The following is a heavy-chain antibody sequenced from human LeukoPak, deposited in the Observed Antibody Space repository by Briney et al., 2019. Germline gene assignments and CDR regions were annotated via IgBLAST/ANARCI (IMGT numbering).Heavy chain of an antibody. D-gene: IGHD1-1*01. CDR1: GFTFSSYA. J-gene: IGHJ4*02. CDR3: ARSLNLPGLEDY. Sequence: TGGSLRLSCAASGFTFSSYAMHWVRQAPGKGLEWVAVISYDGSNKYHADSVKGRFTISRDNSKNTLYLQMNSLRAEDTAVYYCARSLNLPGLEDYWGQGTLVTVSS. CDR2: ISYDGSNK. V-gene: IGHV3-30-3*01.